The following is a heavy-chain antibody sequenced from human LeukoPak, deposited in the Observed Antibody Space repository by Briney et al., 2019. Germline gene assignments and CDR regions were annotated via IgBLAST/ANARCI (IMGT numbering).Heavy chain of an antibody. CDR1: GYTFTGYY. J-gene: IGHJ4*02. CDR3: ASRSYSSSPYYFDY. CDR2: INPNSGGT. D-gene: IGHD6-6*01. V-gene: IGHV1-2*02. Sequence: ASVEVPCKASGYTFTGYYMHWVRQAPGQGLEWMGWINPNSGGTNYAQKFQGRVTMTRDTSISTAYMELSRLRSDDTAVYYCASRSYSSSPYYFDYWGQGTLVTVSS.